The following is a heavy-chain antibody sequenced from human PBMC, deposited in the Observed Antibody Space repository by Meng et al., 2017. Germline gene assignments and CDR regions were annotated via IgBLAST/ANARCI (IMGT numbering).Heavy chain of an antibody. CDR1: GGTFRSYA. CDR2: IIPIFGTA. Sequence: QGQLGQVGAEGKKPGSSVKVSCKASGGTFRSYAISWVRQAPGQGLEWMGGIIPIFGTANYAQKFQGRVTITADESTSTAYMELSSLRSEDTAVYYCARSFSRATWERDDWGQGTLVTVSS. V-gene: IGHV1-69*01. CDR3: ARSFSRATWERDD. J-gene: IGHJ4*02. D-gene: IGHD1-26*01.